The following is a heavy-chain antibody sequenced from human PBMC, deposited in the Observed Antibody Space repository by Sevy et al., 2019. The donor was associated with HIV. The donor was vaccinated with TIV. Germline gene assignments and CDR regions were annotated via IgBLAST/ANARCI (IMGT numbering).Heavy chain of an antibody. J-gene: IGHJ3*02. CDR1: GFTFISYA. D-gene: IGHD3-22*01. CDR3: AGGRYDSSGSFDAFDI. V-gene: IGHV3-23*01. CDR2: IYGSSGGT. Sequence: GGSLRLSCKPSGFTFISYAMSWVRQAPGKGLEWVSTIYGSSGGTYYADSVKGRFTISRDNSKNTLYLQMNSLRTEDTAVDYCAGGRYDSSGSFDAFDIWGQGTMVTVSS.